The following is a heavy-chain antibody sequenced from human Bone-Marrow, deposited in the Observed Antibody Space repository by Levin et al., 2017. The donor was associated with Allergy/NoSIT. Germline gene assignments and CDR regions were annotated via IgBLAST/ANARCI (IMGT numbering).Heavy chain of an antibody. Sequence: ASETLSLTCSVSGGSIGSFYWNWIRQPAGKGLEWIGRIYATGDTKFNPSLNSRVTMSVDSSKNHFSLNLTSVTAVDTAVYYCGRASVVTAINYWGQGILVSVSS. V-gene: IGHV4-4*07. J-gene: IGHJ4*02. CDR1: GGSIGSFY. CDR3: GRASVVTAINY. CDR2: IYATGDT. D-gene: IGHD2-21*02.